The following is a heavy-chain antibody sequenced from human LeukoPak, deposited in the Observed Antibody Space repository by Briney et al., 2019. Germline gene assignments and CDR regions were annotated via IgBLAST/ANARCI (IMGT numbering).Heavy chain of an antibody. Sequence: GGSLRLSCAASGIIFSGYAMSWVRQAPGKGLEWVSSVTGDGDTTYYADSVKGRFTISRDNSKNTLSLQMSSLRAEDTALYYCAKVFSRPFDYWGQGTPVTVSS. CDR2: VTGDGDTT. J-gene: IGHJ4*02. V-gene: IGHV3-23*01. D-gene: IGHD2-2*01. CDR3: AKVFSRPFDY. CDR1: GIIFSGYA.